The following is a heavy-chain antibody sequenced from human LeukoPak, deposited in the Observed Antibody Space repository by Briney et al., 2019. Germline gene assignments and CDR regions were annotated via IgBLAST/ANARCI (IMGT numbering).Heavy chain of an antibody. J-gene: IGHJ4*02. CDR1: GFTFSSYG. CDR2: ISYDGSNK. CDR3: TKVSYDY. V-gene: IGHV3-30*18. Sequence: GGSLRLSCAASGFTFSSYGMHWVRQAPGKGLEWVAVISYDGSNKYYADSVKGRFTISRDNSKNTLYLQMNSLRAEDTAVYYCTKVSYDYWGQGTLVTVSS.